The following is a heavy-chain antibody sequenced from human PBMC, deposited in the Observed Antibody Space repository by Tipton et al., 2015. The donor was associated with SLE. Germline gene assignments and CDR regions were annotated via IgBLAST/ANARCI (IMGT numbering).Heavy chain of an antibody. Sequence: SLRLSCAASGFTFSTYAMHWVRQAPGKGLEWVAVISYDGGNKYYTDSVKGRFTLSRDNSKNTLYLQMITLRPEDTAVYYCARGPSYYYSFDSWGQGTLVTVSS. V-gene: IGHV3-30*04. J-gene: IGHJ4*02. CDR2: ISYDGGNK. D-gene: IGHD3-10*01. CDR3: ARGPSYYYSFDS. CDR1: GFTFSTYA.